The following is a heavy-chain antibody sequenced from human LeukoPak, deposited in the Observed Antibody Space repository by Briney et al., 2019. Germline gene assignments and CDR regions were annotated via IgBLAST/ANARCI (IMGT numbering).Heavy chain of an antibody. CDR1: GITFSNYG. CDR2: IWYDGTNK. Sequence: GGFLRLSCSASGITFSNYGMHWVRQASGQGLEVVAVIWYDGTNKYYLDSVKGRFTISRDNSKNTLFLQMNSLRAEDTALYYCARMDSRTWSRPVAFDFWGQGTMVTVSS. CDR3: ARMDSRTWSRPVAFDF. V-gene: IGHV3-33*08. J-gene: IGHJ3*01. D-gene: IGHD6-13*01.